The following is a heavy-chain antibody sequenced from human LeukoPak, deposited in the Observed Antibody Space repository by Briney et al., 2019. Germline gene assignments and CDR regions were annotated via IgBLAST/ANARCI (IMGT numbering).Heavy chain of an antibody. D-gene: IGHD2-21*02. V-gene: IGHV3-23*01. CDR1: GLTFSSYA. CDR3: ATASVTAYDY. J-gene: IGHJ4*02. Sequence: PGGSLRLSCAASGLTFSSYAMNWVRQAPGKGLEWVSAISGSGGSTYYADSVKGRFTISRDNSKNTLYLQMNSLRAEDTAVYYCATASVTAYDYWGQGTLVTVSS. CDR2: ISGSGGST.